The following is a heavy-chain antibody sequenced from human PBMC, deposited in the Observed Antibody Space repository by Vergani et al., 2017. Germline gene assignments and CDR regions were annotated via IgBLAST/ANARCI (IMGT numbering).Heavy chain of an antibody. CDR1: GFTFSSYA. CDR3: AKNDDILTGYSHFDY. J-gene: IGHJ4*02. Sequence: EVQLLESGGGLVQPGGSLRLSCAASGFTFSSYAMSWVRQAPGKGLEWVSAISGSGGSTYYADSVKGRFPISRDNSKNTLFLQMNSLRAEDTAVYYCAKNDDILTGYSHFDYWGQGTLVTVSS. V-gene: IGHV3-23*01. CDR2: ISGSGGST. D-gene: IGHD3-9*01.